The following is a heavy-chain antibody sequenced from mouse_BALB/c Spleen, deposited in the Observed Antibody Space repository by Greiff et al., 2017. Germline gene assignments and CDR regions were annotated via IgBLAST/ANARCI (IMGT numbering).Heavy chain of an antibody. V-gene: IGHV1S29*02. CDR3: ARGLPTYYYFDY. CDR1: GYTFTDYN. Sequence: VQLQQSGPELVKPGASVKISCKASGYTFTDYNMHWVKQSHGKSLEWIGYIYPYNGGTGYNQKFKSKATLTVDNSSSTAYMELRSLTSEDSAVYYCARGLPTYYYFDYWGQGTTLTVSS. CDR2: IYPYNGGT. J-gene: IGHJ2*01. D-gene: IGHD5-5*01.